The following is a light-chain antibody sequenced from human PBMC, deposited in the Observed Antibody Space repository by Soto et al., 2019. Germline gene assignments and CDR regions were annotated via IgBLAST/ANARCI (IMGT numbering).Light chain of an antibody. Sequence: QSVLTQPPSVSGAPGQRVTISCTGSSSNIGAGYDVHWYQFFPGEAPKLRIYGNSNRPSGVPDRFSGSKSGTSASLAITGLQAEDEGDYYGQSYDSSLSAWIFGTGTKLTVL. CDR2: GNS. J-gene: IGLJ1*01. CDR3: QSYDSSLSAWI. CDR1: SSNIGAGYD. V-gene: IGLV1-40*01.